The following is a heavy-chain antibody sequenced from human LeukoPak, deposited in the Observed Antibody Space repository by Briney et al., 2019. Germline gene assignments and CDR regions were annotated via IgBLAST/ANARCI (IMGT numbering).Heavy chain of an antibody. Sequence: GGSLRLSCTVSGFTVSSNSMSWVRQAPGKGLEWVSFIYSDNTHYSDSVKGRFTISRDNSKNTLYLQMNSLRAEDTAVYYCAGSSEPPLFDYWGQGTLVTVSS. CDR2: IYSDNT. CDR1: GFTVSSNS. V-gene: IGHV3-53*01. CDR3: AGSSEPPLFDY. D-gene: IGHD1-14*01. J-gene: IGHJ4*02.